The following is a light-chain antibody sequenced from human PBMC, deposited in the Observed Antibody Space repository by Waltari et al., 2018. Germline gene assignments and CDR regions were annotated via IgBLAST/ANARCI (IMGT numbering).Light chain of an antibody. Sequence: DIQMTQSPSSLSASVGYRVTINCRASQCISNYLAWYQHKPGKVPELLIYGASTLQSGVPSRFSGSGSGTDFTLTISSLQPEDVATYYCQKYYSPPHTFGGGTKVEIK. J-gene: IGKJ4*01. CDR1: QCISNY. CDR2: GAS. V-gene: IGKV1-27*01. CDR3: QKYYSPPHT.